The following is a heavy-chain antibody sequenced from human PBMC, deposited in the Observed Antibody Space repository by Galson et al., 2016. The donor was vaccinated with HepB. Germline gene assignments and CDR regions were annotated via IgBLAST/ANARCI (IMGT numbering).Heavy chain of an antibody. CDR1: GFTFSSYA. J-gene: IGHJ4*02. Sequence: SLRLSCAASGFTFSSYAMSWVRQAPGKGLEWVSAISGGGSSTYYADSVRGRFSISRDNSKNTLYLQVNSLRVEDTAVYCCAIGNLGGQFFDYWGQGTLVTASS. V-gene: IGHV3-23*01. D-gene: IGHD1-26*01. CDR2: ISGGGSST. CDR3: AIGNLGGQFFDY.